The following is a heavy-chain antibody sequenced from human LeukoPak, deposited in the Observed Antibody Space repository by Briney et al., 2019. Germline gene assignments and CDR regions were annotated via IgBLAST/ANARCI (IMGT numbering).Heavy chain of an antibody. Sequence: ASETLSLTCAVSGGSISSGGYSWSWIRQPPGKGLEWIGYIYYSGSTYYNPSLKSRVTISVDRSKNQFSLKLSSVTAADTAVYYCARGLIDNWFDPWGQGTLVTVSS. V-gene: IGHV4-30-2*01. D-gene: IGHD3-16*01. CDR1: GGSISSGGYS. CDR2: IYYSGST. J-gene: IGHJ5*02. CDR3: ARGLIDNWFDP.